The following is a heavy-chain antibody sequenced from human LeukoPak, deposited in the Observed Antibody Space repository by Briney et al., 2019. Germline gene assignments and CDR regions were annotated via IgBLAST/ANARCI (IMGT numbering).Heavy chain of an antibody. V-gene: IGHV3-48*03. CDR2: ISSSGSTI. J-gene: IGHJ5*02. Sequence: PGGSLRLSCAASGFTFSSYEMNWVRQAPGKGLEWVSYISSSGSTIYYADSVKGRFTISRDNAKNSLYLQMNSLRAEDTAVYYCARGASSGYSYRWFDPWGQGTLVTVSS. CDR3: ARGASSGYSYRWFDP. CDR1: GFTFSSYE. D-gene: IGHD5-18*01.